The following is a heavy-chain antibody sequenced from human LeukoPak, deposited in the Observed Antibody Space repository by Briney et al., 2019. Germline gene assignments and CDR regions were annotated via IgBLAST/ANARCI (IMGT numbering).Heavy chain of an antibody. D-gene: IGHD2-15*01. V-gene: IGHV4-34*01. CDR1: DGSLSGSY. Sequence: SETLSLTCGVSDGSLSGSYWTWIRHAPGKGLEWIGDINYSGITNYDPSLKSRVTISVDTSTNQFSLRLTSVTAADTAVYYCARQKPSTFRQYGRGRPFDYWGQGTLVTVPS. CDR3: ARQKPSTFRQYGRGRPFDY. CDR2: INYSGIT. J-gene: IGHJ4*02.